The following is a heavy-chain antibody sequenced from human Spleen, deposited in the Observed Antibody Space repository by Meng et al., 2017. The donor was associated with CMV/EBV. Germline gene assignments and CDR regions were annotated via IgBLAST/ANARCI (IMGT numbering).Heavy chain of an antibody. CDR1: GFMFSGYA. D-gene: IGHD6-13*01. Sequence: GGSLRLSCAASGFMFSGYAMHWVRQAPGKGLEWVSFISYDGTNIYYAGSVKGRFTISRDNSKNTLYLQMNSLRTEDTAVYYCAGEGSWYYYFDYWGQGTLVTVSS. V-gene: IGHV3-30*04. CDR3: AGEGSWYYYFDY. CDR2: ISYDGTNI. J-gene: IGHJ4*02.